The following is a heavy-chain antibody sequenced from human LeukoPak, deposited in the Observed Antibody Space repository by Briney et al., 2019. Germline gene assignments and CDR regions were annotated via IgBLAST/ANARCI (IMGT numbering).Heavy chain of an antibody. CDR2: IYYSGST. CDR3: ASRAVAAYYFDY. V-gene: IGHV4-39*01. CDR1: GGSISSSSYY. D-gene: IGHD6-19*01. J-gene: IGHJ4*02. Sequence: PSETLSLTCTVSGGSISSSSYYWGWIRQPPGKGLEWIGSIYYSGSTYYNPSLKSRVTISVDTSKNQLSLKLSSVTAADTAVYYCASRAVAAYYFDYWGQGTLVTVSS.